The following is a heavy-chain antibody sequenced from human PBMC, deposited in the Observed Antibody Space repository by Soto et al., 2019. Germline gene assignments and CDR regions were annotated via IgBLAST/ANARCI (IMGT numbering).Heavy chain of an antibody. J-gene: IGHJ6*02. D-gene: IGHD1-26*01. CDR3: ARGLDGSYYRYYYYGMDV. CDR2: INHSGSI. V-gene: IGHV4-34*01. CDR1: VGSFSGYY. Sequence: SETLSLTCAVYVGSFSGYYWSLIRQPPGKGLEWIGEINHSGSINYNPSLKSRVTISVDTSKNQFSLKLSSVTAADKAVYYCARGLDGSYYRYYYYGMDVWGQGTKGTGSS.